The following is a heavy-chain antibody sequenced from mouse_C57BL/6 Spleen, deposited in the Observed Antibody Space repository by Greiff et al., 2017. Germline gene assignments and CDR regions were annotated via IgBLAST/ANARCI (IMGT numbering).Heavy chain of an antibody. J-gene: IGHJ4*01. CDR2: INYDGSST. V-gene: IGHV5-16*01. D-gene: IGHD2-4*01. CDR1: GFTFSDYY. CDR3: ARDGYEYDVDAMDY. Sequence: EVKLMESEGGLVQPGSSMKLSCTASGFTFSDYYMAWVRQVPEKGLEWVANINYDGSSTYYLDSLKSRFIISRDNAKNILYLQMSSLKSEDTATYYCARDGYEYDVDAMDYWGQGTSVTVSS.